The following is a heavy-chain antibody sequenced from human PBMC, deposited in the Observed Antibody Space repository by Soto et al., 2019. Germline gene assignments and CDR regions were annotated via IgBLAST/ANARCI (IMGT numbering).Heavy chain of an antibody. Sequence: ASVKVSCKASGYTFIDYYIHWVRQAPGQELEWVGWISPRSGGTNYAQQFEGRVTMTRDTSISTAYMELTSLTSDDTAVYYCTKKRGGPSPLDPWGQGTRVTVSS. CDR1: GYTFIDYY. J-gene: IGHJ5*02. CDR2: ISPRSGGT. CDR3: TKKRGGPSPLDP. D-gene: IGHD3-10*01. V-gene: IGHV1-2*02.